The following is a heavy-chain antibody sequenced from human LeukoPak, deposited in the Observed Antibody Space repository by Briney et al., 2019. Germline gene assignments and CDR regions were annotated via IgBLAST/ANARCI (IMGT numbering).Heavy chain of an antibody. CDR2: IYYSGST. Sequence: SETLSLTCTVSGGSISSYYWSWIRQPPGKGLEWIGYIYYSGSTNYNPSLKSRVTISVDTSKNQFSLKLSSVTAADTAVYYCARGLMSRYFDLWGRGTLVTVSS. CDR1: GGSISSYY. J-gene: IGHJ2*01. D-gene: IGHD2-21*02. V-gene: IGHV4-59*01. CDR3: ARGLMSRYFDL.